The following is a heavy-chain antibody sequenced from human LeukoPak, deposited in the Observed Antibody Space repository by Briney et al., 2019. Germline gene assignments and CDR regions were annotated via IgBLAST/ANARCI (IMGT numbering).Heavy chain of an antibody. Sequence: GGSLRLSCVASGFTFSTYSMNWVRQAPGKGLEWVSYISSSSISRSTTYIYYADSVKGRFTISRDNAKNSLFLQMNSLRVADTAVYYCAELGITMIGGVWGKGTTVTISS. CDR1: GFTFSTYS. D-gene: IGHD3-10*02. V-gene: IGHV3-21*01. CDR3: AELGITMIGGV. CDR2: ISSSSISRSTTYI. J-gene: IGHJ6*04.